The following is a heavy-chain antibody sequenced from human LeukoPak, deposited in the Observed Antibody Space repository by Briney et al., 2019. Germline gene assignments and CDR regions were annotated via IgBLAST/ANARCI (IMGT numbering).Heavy chain of an antibody. V-gene: IGHV3-74*01. J-gene: IGHJ3*02. CDR1: GFTFSSYW. CDR2: ISGDGRNI. D-gene: IGHD4-17*01. Sequence: GGSLRLSCVASGFTFSSYWMHWVRQDPSKGLVWVSRISGDGRNINYADSVRGRFTISRDNAKNTLYLQMNTLRVEDTAVYYCARYGDYLPFDIWGQGTMVTVSS. CDR3: ARYGDYLPFDI.